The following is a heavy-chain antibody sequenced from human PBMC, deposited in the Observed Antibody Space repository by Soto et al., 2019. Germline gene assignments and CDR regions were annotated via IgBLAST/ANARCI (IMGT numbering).Heavy chain of an antibody. CDR3: ARGPLTGTTDY. CDR1: GGSISSGDYF. Sequence: SETLSLTCTVSGGSISSGDYFWNWIRQPPGKGLEWIGYIYYSGTTYYNPSLKSRVTISVDTSKNQFSLKLNSVTAADTAVYYCARGPLTGTTDYWGQGTLVTVSS. D-gene: IGHD1-7*01. J-gene: IGHJ4*02. CDR2: IYYSGTT. V-gene: IGHV4-30-4*01.